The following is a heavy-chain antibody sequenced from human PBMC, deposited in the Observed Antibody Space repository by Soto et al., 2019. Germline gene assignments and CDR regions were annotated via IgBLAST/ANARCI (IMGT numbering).Heavy chain of an antibody. D-gene: IGHD3-10*01. Sequence: ASVKVSCKASGYTFTGYYMHWVRQAPGQGLEWMGIINPSGGSTSYAQKFQGRVTMTRDTSTSTVYMELSSLRSEDTAVYYCARDPRATYYYGSGSLSFNWFDPWGQGTLVTISS. CDR2: INPSGGST. V-gene: IGHV1-46*01. CDR3: ARDPRATYYYGSGSLSFNWFDP. J-gene: IGHJ5*02. CDR1: GYTFTGYY.